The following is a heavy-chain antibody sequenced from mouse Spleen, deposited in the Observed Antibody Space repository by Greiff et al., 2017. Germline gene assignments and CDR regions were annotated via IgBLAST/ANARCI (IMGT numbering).Heavy chain of an antibody. Sequence: EVKLMESGGGLVKPGGSLKLSCAASGFPFSDYGMHWVRQAPEKGLEWVAYISSGSSTIYYADTVKGRFTISRDHAKNTLFLQMTSLRSEDTAMYYCARPGYYGSSSWFAYWGQGTLVTVSA. CDR3: ARPGYYGSSSWFAY. D-gene: IGHD1-1*01. J-gene: IGHJ3*01. CDR1: GFPFSDYG. CDR2: ISSGSSTI. V-gene: IGHV5-17*01.